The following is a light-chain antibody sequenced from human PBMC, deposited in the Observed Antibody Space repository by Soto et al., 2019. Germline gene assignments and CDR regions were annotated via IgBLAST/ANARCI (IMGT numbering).Light chain of an antibody. V-gene: IGKV3-15*01. CDR3: QQYKNWPRT. Sequence: EIVMTQSPATLSVSPGERATLSCRASQSVNSNLAWYQQKPGQAPRLLIYGASTRATGIPARFSGSGSGTEFTLTISSLQSEDFAIYYCQQYKNWPRTFGQGTKVDI. CDR2: GAS. CDR1: QSVNSN. J-gene: IGKJ1*01.